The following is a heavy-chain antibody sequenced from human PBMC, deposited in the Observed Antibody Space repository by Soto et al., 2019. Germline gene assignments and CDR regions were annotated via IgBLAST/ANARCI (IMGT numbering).Heavy chain of an antibody. J-gene: IGHJ4*02. Sequence: EVQLVESGGGLVRPGGSLRLSCAASGFTFSSYTMNWVRQAPGKGLEWVSSISSSSSYIYYADSVKGRFTISRDNAKNSLSLQMSSLRAEDTAVFYCARDRGGRDFDYWGQGTLVTVSS. CDR3: ARDRGGRDFDY. CDR1: GFTFSSYT. V-gene: IGHV3-21*01. D-gene: IGHD3-10*01. CDR2: ISSSSSYI.